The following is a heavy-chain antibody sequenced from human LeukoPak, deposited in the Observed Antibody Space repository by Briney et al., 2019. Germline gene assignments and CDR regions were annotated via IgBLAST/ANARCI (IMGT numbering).Heavy chain of an antibody. D-gene: IGHD1-26*01. J-gene: IGHJ4*02. V-gene: IGHV4-59*12. CDR1: GGSISSYY. Sequence: PSETLSLTCTVSGGSISSYYWSWIRQPPGKGLEWIGYIYYTGSTKYNPSLKSRVTISVDTSKNQFSLKLSSVTAADTAVYYCARDIWEGFDYWGQGTLVTVSS. CDR3: ARDIWEGFDY. CDR2: IYYTGST.